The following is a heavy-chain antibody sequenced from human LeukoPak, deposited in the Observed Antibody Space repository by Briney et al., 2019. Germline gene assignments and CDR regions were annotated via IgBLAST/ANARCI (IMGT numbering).Heavy chain of an antibody. CDR1: GVSISKYY. CDR3: ARGWFGESSLVYYYYGLDV. V-gene: IGHV4-4*07. Sequence: SETLSLTCNVAGVSISKYYWNWIRQPAGKGLEWIGRIYSSGVTNYNPSLKSRVTMSVDSSKNTVSLKVNSVTVADTAVYFCARGWFGESSLVYYYYGLDVWGQGKTVTVSS. CDR2: IYSSGVT. D-gene: IGHD3-10*01. J-gene: IGHJ6*02.